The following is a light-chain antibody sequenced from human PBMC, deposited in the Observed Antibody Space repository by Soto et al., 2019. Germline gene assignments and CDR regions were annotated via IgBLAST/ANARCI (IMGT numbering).Light chain of an antibody. CDR3: QQYNNWPPST. J-gene: IGKJ1*01. Sequence: EIVMTQSPATLSLSPAERVTLSCRASQRVSSNLACYQQKVGHAPRLLIYGASTRATGIPARFSGSGSGTEFTLTISSLQSEDFAVYYCQQYNNWPPSTFGQGTKVDI. CDR2: GAS. V-gene: IGKV3-15*01. CDR1: QRVSSN.